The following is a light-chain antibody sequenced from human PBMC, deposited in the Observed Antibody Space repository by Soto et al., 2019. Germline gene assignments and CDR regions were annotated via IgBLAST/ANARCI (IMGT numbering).Light chain of an antibody. V-gene: IGLV2-14*01. J-gene: IGLJ3*02. Sequence: QSALTQPAPVSGSAGQSITISCSGTMRDVGAYNLVSWYQQHPGTAPKLIIYEVRNRPSGISSRFSGSRSGNTASLTISGLQPEDEGAYYCSAYKARSTLVFGGGTKVTVL. CDR2: EVR. CDR1: MRDVGAYNL. CDR3: SAYKARSTLV.